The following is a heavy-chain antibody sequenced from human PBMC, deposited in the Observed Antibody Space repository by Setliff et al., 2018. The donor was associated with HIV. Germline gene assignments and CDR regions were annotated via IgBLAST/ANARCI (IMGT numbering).Heavy chain of an antibody. J-gene: IGHJ6*03. CDR3: ARGNGRGYYYYMDV. V-gene: IGHV1-2*02. CDR1: GGTFSSYA. Sequence: ASVKVSCKASGGTFSSYAISWVRQAPGQGLEWMGWINPDSGGTNLAQKFLGRVTLTRDTSISTAYLELTRLTSDDTAVYYCARGNGRGYYYYMDVWGKGTTVTVSS. D-gene: IGHD3-10*01. CDR2: INPDSGGT.